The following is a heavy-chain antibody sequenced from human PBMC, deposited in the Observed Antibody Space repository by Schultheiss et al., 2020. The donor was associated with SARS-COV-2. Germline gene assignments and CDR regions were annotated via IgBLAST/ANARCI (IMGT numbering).Heavy chain of an antibody. CDR1: GGSISSYY. Sequence: SQTLSLTCTVSGGSISSYYWSWIRQPPGKGLEWIGRIYTSGSTNYNPSLKSRVTMSVDTSKNQFSLKLSSVTAADTAVYYCAREGYCSSTSCYSWLYYYYMDVWGKGTTVTVSS. CDR3: AREGYCSSTSCYSWLYYYYMDV. V-gene: IGHV4-4*07. CDR2: IYTSGST. J-gene: IGHJ6*03. D-gene: IGHD2-2*02.